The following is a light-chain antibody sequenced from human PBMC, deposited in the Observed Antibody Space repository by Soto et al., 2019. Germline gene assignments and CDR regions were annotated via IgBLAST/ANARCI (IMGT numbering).Light chain of an antibody. CDR1: QDIRRW. Sequence: IQMTQSPSSVSASVGERVNITCRASQDIRRWLAWYQHKPGKAPKLLIYTTSSLQRGVPSRFSGSGSGTDFTLTINRLKPDDFANYYCQQANSVPYTFGQGTKLGIK. CDR3: QQANSVPYT. J-gene: IGKJ2*01. V-gene: IGKV1-12*01. CDR2: TTS.